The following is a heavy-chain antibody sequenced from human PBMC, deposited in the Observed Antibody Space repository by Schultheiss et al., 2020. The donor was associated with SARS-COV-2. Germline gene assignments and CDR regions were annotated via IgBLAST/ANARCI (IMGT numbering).Heavy chain of an antibody. CDR1: DGSFSDYY. Sequence: SETLSLTCAVSDGSFSDYYWTWIRQPPGKGLEWIGEIDHSGGTNYNPSLKSRVTISIDTSRNHLSLNLTSVTAADTAVYFCARRMFYYYGMDVWGQGTTVTVSS. J-gene: IGHJ6*02. D-gene: IGHD3-10*02. CDR3: ARRMFYYYGMDV. CDR2: IDHSGGT. V-gene: IGHV4-34*01.